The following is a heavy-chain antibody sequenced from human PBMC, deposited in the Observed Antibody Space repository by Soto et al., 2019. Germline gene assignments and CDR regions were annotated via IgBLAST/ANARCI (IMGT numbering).Heavy chain of an antibody. CDR1: GFTFSSYS. Sequence: TGGSLRLSCAASGFTFSSYSMKWVRPAPGKGLEWVSHISSSSTGMYYADSVKGRFIVSRDNAKNSLYLQMNNLRDEDTAVYYCTRAGRGAVVVGDLGYFYYGMDVWGQGTTVT. D-gene: IGHD2-15*01. J-gene: IGHJ6*02. CDR3: TRAGRGAVVVGDLGYFYYGMDV. CDR2: ISSSSTGM. V-gene: IGHV3-48*02.